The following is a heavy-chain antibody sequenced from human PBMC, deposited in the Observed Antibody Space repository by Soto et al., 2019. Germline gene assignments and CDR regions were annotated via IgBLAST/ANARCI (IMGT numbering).Heavy chain of an antibody. Sequence: QVQLVESGGGLVKPGGSLRLSCAASGIVFSDYMSWVRQAPGKGLEWLSYISGSGRTIYSADSVKGRFTISRDNATNSLYLQMHHVRTEDTAVYYCARLPFPWGWFDPWGQGTLVTVSS. J-gene: IGHJ5*02. D-gene: IGHD3-16*01. CDR2: ISGSGRTI. CDR3: ARLPFPWGWFDP. CDR1: GIVFSDY. V-gene: IGHV3-11*01.